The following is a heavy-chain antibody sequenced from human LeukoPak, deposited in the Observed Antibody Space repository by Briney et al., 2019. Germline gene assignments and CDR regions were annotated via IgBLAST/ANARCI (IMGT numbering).Heavy chain of an antibody. J-gene: IGHJ4*02. CDR1: GFTFRNYW. V-gene: IGHV3-7*04. D-gene: IGHD1-7*01. Sequence: GGSLRLSCAASGFTFRNYWMNWVRQAPGKGLEWVANIKPDGSEKRYVDSVKGRFTISRDDAKNSLYLQMNSLRAEDTAVYYCARVVGTDEGADYWGQGTLVTVSS. CDR3: ARVVGTDEGADY. CDR2: IKPDGSEK.